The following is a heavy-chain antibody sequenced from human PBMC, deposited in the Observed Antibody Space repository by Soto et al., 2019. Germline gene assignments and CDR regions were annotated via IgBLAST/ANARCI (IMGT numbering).Heavy chain of an antibody. V-gene: IGHV1-46*01. Sequence: QVQLVQSGAEVKKPGASVKVSCKASGYTFTSYYMHWVRQAPGQGLEWMGIINPSGGSTSYAQKCQGIVTMARDTSTSTVYMELSSLRSEDTALYYCAPTDYFDYWGQGTLVTVSS. D-gene: IGHD1-26*01. CDR1: GYTFTSYY. J-gene: IGHJ4*02. CDR3: APTDYFDY. CDR2: INPSGGST.